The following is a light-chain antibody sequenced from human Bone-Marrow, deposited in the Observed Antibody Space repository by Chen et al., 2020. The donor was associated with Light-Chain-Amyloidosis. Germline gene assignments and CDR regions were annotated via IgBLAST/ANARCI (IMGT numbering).Light chain of an antibody. V-gene: IGLV1-44*01. Sequence: QPVLPPPPSASGPTGQRVTIPCSGSSSNIGSNTVNWYQQPPGTAPKPLIYSNNQRPSGVHDRFSASKSVTSASLAISGLQSEDEADYCCAAWDDSLNGRVFSGGTKLTVL. J-gene: IGLJ3*02. CDR3: AAWDDSLNGRV. CDR2: SNN. CDR1: SSNIGSNT.